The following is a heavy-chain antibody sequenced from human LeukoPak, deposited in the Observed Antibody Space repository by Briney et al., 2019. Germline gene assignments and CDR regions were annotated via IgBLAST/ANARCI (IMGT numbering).Heavy chain of an antibody. CDR1: GFTFSSYW. CDR2: IKQDGSEK. CDR3: ARGLYYDFWSGYYTNYYYYGMDV. V-gene: IGHV3-7*01. J-gene: IGHJ6*02. D-gene: IGHD3-3*01. Sequence: GGSLGLSCAASGFTFSSYWMSWVRQAPGKGLEWVANIKQDGSEKYYVDSVKGRFTISRDNAKNSLYLQMNSLRAEDTAVYYCARGLYYDFWSGYYTNYYYYGMDVWGQGTTVTVSS.